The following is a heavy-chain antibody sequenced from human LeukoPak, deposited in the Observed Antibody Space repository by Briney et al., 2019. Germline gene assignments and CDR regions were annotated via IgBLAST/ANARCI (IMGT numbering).Heavy chain of an antibody. CDR3: ARETDGSWFDP. D-gene: IGHD1-14*01. CDR1: GFTFSSYA. V-gene: IGHV3-30-3*01. Sequence: GGSLRLSCAASGFTFSSYAMHWVRQAPGKGLEWVAVISYDGSNKYHADSVKGRFTISRDNSKNTLYLQMNSLRAEDTAVYYCARETDGSWFDPWGQGTLVTVSS. CDR2: ISYDGSNK. J-gene: IGHJ5*02.